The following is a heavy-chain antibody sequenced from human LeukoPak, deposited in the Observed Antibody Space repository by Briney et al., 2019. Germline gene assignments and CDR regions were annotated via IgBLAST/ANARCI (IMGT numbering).Heavy chain of an antibody. CDR2: IYYSGST. CDR3: ARLPHYGPCDY. CDR1: GGSISSSSYY. J-gene: IGHJ4*02. V-gene: IGHV4-39*01. D-gene: IGHD3-10*01. Sequence: PSETLSLTCTVSGGSISSSSYYWGWIRHPPGKGLEWTGRIYYSGSTYYNPSLKSRVPISVAPSKHTFTVKLSSVRAVPTAAYYCARLPHYGPCDYGGQGTLVTVSS.